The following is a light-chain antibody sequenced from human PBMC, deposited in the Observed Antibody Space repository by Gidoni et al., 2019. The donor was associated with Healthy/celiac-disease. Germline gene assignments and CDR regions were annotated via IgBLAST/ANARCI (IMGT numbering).Light chain of an antibody. CDR1: QSISSY. Sequence: DIQMTQSPSSLSASVGDRVTITCRASQSISSYLNGYQQKPGKAPKLLIYAASSLQSGVPSRFSGSGSGTDFTLTISSLQPEDFATYYCQQSYSTPPTFXXXTKVEIK. J-gene: IGKJ1*01. CDR3: QQSYSTPPT. V-gene: IGKV1-39*01. CDR2: AAS.